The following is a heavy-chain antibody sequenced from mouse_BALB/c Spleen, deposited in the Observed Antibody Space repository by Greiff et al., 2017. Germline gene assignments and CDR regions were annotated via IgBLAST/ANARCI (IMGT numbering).Heavy chain of an antibody. J-gene: IGHJ4*01. D-gene: IGHD2-3*01. V-gene: IGHV1-69*02. CDR3: ARSDGYYPYAMDY. CDR1: GYTFTSYW. CDR2: IYPSDSYT. Sequence: VQLQQPGAELVRPGASVKLSCKASGYTFTSYWINWVKQRPGQGLEWIGNIYPSDSYTNYNQKFKDKATLTVDKSSSTAYMQLSSPTSEDTAVYYCARSDGYYPYAMDYWGQGTSVTVSS.